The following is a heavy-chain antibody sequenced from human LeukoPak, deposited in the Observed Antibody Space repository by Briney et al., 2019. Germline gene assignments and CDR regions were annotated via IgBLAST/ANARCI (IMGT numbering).Heavy chain of an antibody. CDR2: FSGSGGST. V-gene: IGHV3-23*01. CDR1: GFTFSSYA. CDR3: ANHGNWNPGTKSDY. D-gene: IGHD1-1*01. J-gene: IGHJ4*02. Sequence: GGSLRLSCAASGFTFSSYAMSWVRQAPGKGLEWVSAFSGSGGSTYYADSVKGRFTISRDNSKNTLYLQMNSLRAEDTAVYYCANHGNWNPGTKSDYWGQGTLVTVSS.